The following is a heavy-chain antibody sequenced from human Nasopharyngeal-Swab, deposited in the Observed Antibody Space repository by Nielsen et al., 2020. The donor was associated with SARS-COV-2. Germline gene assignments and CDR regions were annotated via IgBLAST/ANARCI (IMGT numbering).Heavy chain of an antibody. CDR1: GGSVSSGSYY. CDR3: ARGMGTGTTFDY. Sequence: SETLSLTCTVSGGSVSSGSYYWSWIRQPPGKGLEWIGYIYYSGSTNYNPSLKSRVTIAVDTSKNQFSLKLSSVTAAGTAVYYCARGMGTGTTFDYWGQGTLVTVSS. V-gene: IGHV4-61*01. J-gene: IGHJ4*02. CDR2: IYYSGST. D-gene: IGHD1-7*01.